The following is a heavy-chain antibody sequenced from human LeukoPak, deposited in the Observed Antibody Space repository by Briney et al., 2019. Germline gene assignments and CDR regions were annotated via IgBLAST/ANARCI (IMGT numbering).Heavy chain of an antibody. J-gene: IGHJ4*02. Sequence: SETLSLTCAVYGGSFSGCYWSWIRQPPGKGLEWIGEINHSGSTNYNPSLKSRVTISVDTSKNQFSLKLSSVTAADTAVYYCARGRSKATCSSTSCYRGYFDYWGQGTLVTVSS. V-gene: IGHV4-34*01. CDR2: INHSGST. CDR3: ARGRSKATCSSTSCYRGYFDY. D-gene: IGHD2-2*02. CDR1: GGSFSGCY.